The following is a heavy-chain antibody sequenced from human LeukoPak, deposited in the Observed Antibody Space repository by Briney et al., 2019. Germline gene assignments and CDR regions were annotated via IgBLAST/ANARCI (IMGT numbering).Heavy chain of an antibody. CDR1: GYTFTDHS. V-gene: IGHV1-2*02. D-gene: IGHD2-8*02. CDR2: INPNGGAA. CDR3: ARDRGTNWWGGSAY. J-gene: IGHJ4*02. Sequence: ASVKVSCKTSGYTFTDHSMHWMRQGQAPGQGLEWVGWINPNGGAANYAQKFQGRVTLTWDTSISTAYMEMNRLTSDDTAVYYCARDRGTNWWGGSAYWGQGALVTVSS.